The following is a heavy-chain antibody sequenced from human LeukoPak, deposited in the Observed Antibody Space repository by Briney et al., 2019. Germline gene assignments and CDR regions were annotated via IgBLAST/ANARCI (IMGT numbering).Heavy chain of an antibody. D-gene: IGHD2-15*01. V-gene: IGHV3-23*01. CDR1: GFTFSSYA. CDR2: ISGSGGRT. J-gene: IGHJ4*02. Sequence: GGSLILSCAASGFTFSSYAMSWVRQAPGKGLEWVSGISGSGGRTYYADSVRGRFTISKDGSKDTRYLQMNSLRAEDMAVYYCAKDFACCAYCGGGGCSLCGFDYWGTAILVTVSS. CDR3: AKDFACCAYCGGGGCSLCGFDY.